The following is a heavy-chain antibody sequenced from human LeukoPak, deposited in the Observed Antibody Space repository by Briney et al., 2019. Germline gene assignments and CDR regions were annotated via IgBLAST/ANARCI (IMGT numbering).Heavy chain of an antibody. D-gene: IGHD3-10*01. CDR3: AKSRITTVRGVITNFDY. Sequence: GGSLRLSCAASGFTFSSYAMSWVRQAPGKGLEWVSAISGSGGSTYYADSVKGRFTVSRDNSKNTLYLQMNSLRAEDTAVYYCAKSRITTVRGVITNFDYWGQGTLVTVSS. CDR2: ISGSGGST. V-gene: IGHV3-23*01. J-gene: IGHJ4*02. CDR1: GFTFSSYA.